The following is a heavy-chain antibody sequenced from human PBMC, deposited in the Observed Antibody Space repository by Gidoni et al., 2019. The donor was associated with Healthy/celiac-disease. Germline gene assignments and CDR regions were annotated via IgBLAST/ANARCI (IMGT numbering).Heavy chain of an antibody. CDR3: AKGAGRSWYLYDAFDI. D-gene: IGHD6-13*01. CDR1: GFPFSSYA. J-gene: IGHJ3*02. V-gene: IGHV3-23*01. Sequence: EVQLLESGGGLVQPGWSLRLSCAASGFPFSSYAMRWVRQAPGKGLDWVSAISGSGGSTYYADSVKGRFTISRDNSKNTLYLQMNSLRAEDTAVYYCAKGAGRSWYLYDAFDIWGQGTMVTVSS. CDR2: ISGSGGST.